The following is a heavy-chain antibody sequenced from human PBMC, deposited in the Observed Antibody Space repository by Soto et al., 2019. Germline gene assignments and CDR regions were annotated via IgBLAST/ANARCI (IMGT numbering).Heavy chain of an antibody. D-gene: IGHD6-13*01. CDR1: GFTFSSYG. CDR2: ISYDGSNK. Sequence: SCAASGFTFSSYGMHWVRQAPGKGLEWVAVISYDGSNKYYADSVKGRFTISRDNSKNTLYLQMNSLRAEDTAVYYCAKDQFECSSSWFYYYYGMDVWGQGTTVTVSS. CDR3: AKDQFECSSSWFYYYYGMDV. V-gene: IGHV3-30*18. J-gene: IGHJ6*02.